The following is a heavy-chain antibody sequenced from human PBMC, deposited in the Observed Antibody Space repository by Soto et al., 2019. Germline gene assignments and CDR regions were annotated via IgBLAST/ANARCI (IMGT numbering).Heavy chain of an antibody. CDR3: AKDFSANYYDSSGYSGDAFDI. Sequence: GGSLRLSCAASGFTFISYAMSWVRQAPGKGLEWVSAISGSGGSTYYADSVKGRFTISRDNSKNTLYLQMNSLRAEDTAVYYCAKDFSANYYDSSGYSGDAFDIWGQGTMVTVSS. CDR1: GFTFISYA. J-gene: IGHJ3*02. V-gene: IGHV3-23*01. CDR2: ISGSGGST. D-gene: IGHD3-22*01.